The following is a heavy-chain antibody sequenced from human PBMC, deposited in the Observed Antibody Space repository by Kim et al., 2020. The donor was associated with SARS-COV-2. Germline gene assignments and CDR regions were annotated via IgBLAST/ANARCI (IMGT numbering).Heavy chain of an antibody. CDR3: VRYLVGAKGFDY. D-gene: IGHD1-26*01. J-gene: IGHJ4*02. V-gene: IGHV3-64D*09. Sequence: YYADSVKGRFTISRDNSKNTLYLQMSSLRAEDTAVYYCVRYLVGAKGFDYWGQGTLVTVSS.